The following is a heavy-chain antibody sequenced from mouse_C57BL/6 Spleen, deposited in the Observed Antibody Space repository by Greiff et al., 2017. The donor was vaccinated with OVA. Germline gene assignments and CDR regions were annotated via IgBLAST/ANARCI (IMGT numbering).Heavy chain of an antibody. CDR2: ISSGSSTI. V-gene: IGHV5-17*01. CDR3: AKGEIYYDYHYAMDY. J-gene: IGHJ4*01. D-gene: IGHD2-4*01. Sequence: EVHLVESGGGLVKPGGSLKLSCAASGFTFSDYGMHWVRQAPEKGLEWVAYISSGSSTIYYADTVKGRFTISRDNAKNTLFLQMTSLRSEDTAMYYCAKGEIYYDYHYAMDYWGQGTSVTVSS. CDR1: GFTFSDYG.